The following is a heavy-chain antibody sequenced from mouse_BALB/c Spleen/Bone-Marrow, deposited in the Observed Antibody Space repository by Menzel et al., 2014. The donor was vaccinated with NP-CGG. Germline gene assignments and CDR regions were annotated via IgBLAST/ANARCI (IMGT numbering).Heavy chain of an antibody. CDR3: APIYDGYYVAWFAY. Sequence: VQLQQSGAELVRPGALVKLSCKASGFNIKDYYMHWVKQRPEQGLEWIGWIDPENGSTICDPKFQGKASITADTSSNTAYLQLSSLTSEDTAVYYCAPIYDGYYVAWFAYWGQGTLVTVSA. J-gene: IGHJ3*01. D-gene: IGHD2-3*01. CDR2: IDPENGST. V-gene: IGHV14-1*02. CDR1: GFNIKDYY.